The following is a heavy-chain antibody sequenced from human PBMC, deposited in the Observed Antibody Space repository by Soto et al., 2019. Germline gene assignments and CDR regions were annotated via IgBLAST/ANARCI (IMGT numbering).Heavy chain of an antibody. CDR1: GASVTDYS. V-gene: IGHV4-4*07. Sequence: QVQLQESGPGLVRPSGTLSLTCSVSGASVTDYSWTWIRQPAGRGLEWIGLIYRSGSTTYNPSLESRVTMSLDTSKTQFSLRLTSVTAAETAVYYCARVFYTDSGGYPRPIFDSWSQGTLVTVSS. J-gene: IGHJ4*02. D-gene: IGHD3-22*01. CDR2: IYRSGST. CDR3: ARVFYTDSGGYPRPIFDS.